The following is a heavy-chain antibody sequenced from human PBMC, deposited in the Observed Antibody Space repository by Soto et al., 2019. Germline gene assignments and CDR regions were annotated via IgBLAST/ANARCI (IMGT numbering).Heavy chain of an antibody. CDR1: GFTFSSYG. J-gene: IGHJ6*02. Sequence: PGGSLRLSCAASGFTFSSYGTHWVRQAPDKGLEWVAVIWYDGSNKNYADSVKGRFTISRDNAKNTLYLQMNSLRAEDTAVYYCARALSKETTSAQNKLYYYYGMDVWGQGTTVTVSS. CDR2: IWYDGSNK. V-gene: IGHV3-33*01. D-gene: IGHD1-7*01. CDR3: ARALSKETTSAQNKLYYYYGMDV.